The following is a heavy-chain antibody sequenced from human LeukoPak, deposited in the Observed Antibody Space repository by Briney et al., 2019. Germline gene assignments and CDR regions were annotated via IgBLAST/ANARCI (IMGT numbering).Heavy chain of an antibody. V-gene: IGHV1-46*01. Sequence: ASVKVSCKVSGYTFTSYYMHWVRQAPGQGLEWMGIINPSDGSTSYAQKFQGRVTMTRDTSTSTVYMELSSLRSEDTAVYYCARDRTYYDFWSGYYYYYYYGMDVWGQGTTVTASS. D-gene: IGHD3-3*01. CDR1: GYTFTSYY. CDR2: INPSDGST. J-gene: IGHJ6*02. CDR3: ARDRTYYDFWSGYYYYYYYGMDV.